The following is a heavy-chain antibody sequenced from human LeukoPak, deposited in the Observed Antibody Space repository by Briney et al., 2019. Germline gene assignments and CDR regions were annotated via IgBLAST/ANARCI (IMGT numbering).Heavy chain of an antibody. D-gene: IGHD2-2*01. J-gene: IGHJ4*02. CDR3: ARAPTPPDCSSTSCYAYVY. CDR2: INHSGST. V-gene: IGHV4-34*01. Sequence: SETLSLTCAVYGGSFSGYYWSWIRQPPGKGLEWIGEINHSGSTNYNPSLKSRVTISVDTSKNQLSLKLSSVTAADTAVYYCARAPTPPDCSSTSCYAYVYWGQGTLVTVSS. CDR1: GGSFSGYY.